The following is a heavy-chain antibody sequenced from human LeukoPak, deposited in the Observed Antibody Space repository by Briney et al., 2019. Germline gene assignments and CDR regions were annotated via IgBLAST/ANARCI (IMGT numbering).Heavy chain of an antibody. Sequence: PSETLSLTCTVSGGSISSSSYYWGWIRQPPGKGLEWIGSIYYSGTTYYNPSLKSRVTISVDTSKNQFSLKLSSVTAADTAVYYCARDREYYYGSWGQGNLVTVSS. CDR1: GGSISSSSYY. CDR3: ARDREYYYGS. D-gene: IGHD3-10*01. CDR2: IYYSGTT. J-gene: IGHJ5*02. V-gene: IGHV4-39*02.